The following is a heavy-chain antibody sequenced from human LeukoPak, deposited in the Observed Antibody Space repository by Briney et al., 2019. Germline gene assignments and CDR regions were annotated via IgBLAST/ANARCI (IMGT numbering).Heavy chain of an antibody. V-gene: IGHV3-30-3*01. CDR3: AKFSRDSDSYFPYGMDV. D-gene: IGHD2-21*02. CDR2: ILYEGLSK. CDR1: GFTFTIFA. J-gene: IGHJ6*02. Sequence: GGPLRLSCAASGFTFTIFAMHWLRQSRGKARDWFASILYEGLSKYYAVSVKGRFTISRDNSKSMLYVQMNSLRAEDTALYYCAKFSRDSDSYFPYGMDVWGQGTTVTVSS.